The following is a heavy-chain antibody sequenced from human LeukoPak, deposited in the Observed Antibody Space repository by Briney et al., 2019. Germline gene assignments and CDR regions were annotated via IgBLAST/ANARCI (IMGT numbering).Heavy chain of an antibody. Sequence: PGGSLRLSCAASGFTFSSYSMNWVRQAPGKGLEWVSSISSSSSYIYYADSVKGRFTISRDNAKNSLCLQMNSLRAEDTAVYYCARDHLAVILTGYSLNYYYYGMDVWGKGTTVTVSS. D-gene: IGHD3-9*01. CDR3: ARDHLAVILTGYSLNYYYYGMDV. CDR1: GFTFSSYS. V-gene: IGHV3-21*01. CDR2: ISSSSSYI. J-gene: IGHJ6*04.